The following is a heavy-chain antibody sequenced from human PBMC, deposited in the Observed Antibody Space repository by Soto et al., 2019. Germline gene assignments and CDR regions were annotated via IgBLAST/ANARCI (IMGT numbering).Heavy chain of an antibody. CDR3: ATPLGLFRDY. CDR1: GFTFSSYE. V-gene: IGHV3-48*03. Sequence: VGSLRLSCAASGFTFSSYEMNWVRQAPVKGLEWVSYISSSGSTIYYADSVKGRFTISRDNAKNSLYLQMNSLRAEDTAVYYCATPLGLFRDYWGQGTLVTVSS. CDR2: ISSSGSTI. J-gene: IGHJ4*02. D-gene: IGHD2-21*01.